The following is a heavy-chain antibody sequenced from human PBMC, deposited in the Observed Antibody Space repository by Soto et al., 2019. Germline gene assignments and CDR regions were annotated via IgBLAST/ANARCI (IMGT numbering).Heavy chain of an antibody. V-gene: IGHV4-34*01. CDR2: INHSGST. CDR1: GGSFSGYY. Sequence: LSLTCAVYGGSFSGYYWSWIRQPPGKGLEWIGEINHSGSTNYNPSLKSRVTISVDTSKNQFSLKLSSVTAADTAVYYCARMYYDFWSGSHGMDVWGQGTTVTVSS. CDR3: ARMYYDFWSGSHGMDV. D-gene: IGHD3-3*01. J-gene: IGHJ6*02.